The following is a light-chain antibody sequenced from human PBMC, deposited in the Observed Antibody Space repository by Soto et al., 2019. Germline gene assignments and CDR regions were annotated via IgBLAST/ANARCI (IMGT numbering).Light chain of an antibody. V-gene: IGKV1-39*01. CDR1: QSVINY. J-gene: IGKJ1*01. CDR2: DIS. CDR3: QQSYYNPT. Sequence: DIRMTQSPSSLSASVGDRVTITCRASQSVINYLHWYQQKPGKAPNLLIYDISTLQSGVSSRFSGSGSGTDFTLTISSLQHEDFATYYCQQSYYNPTFGQGTKVEIK.